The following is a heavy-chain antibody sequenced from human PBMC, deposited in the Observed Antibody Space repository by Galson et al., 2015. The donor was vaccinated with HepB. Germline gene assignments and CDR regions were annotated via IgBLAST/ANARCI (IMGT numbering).Heavy chain of an antibody. D-gene: IGHD6-19*01. CDR2: INNDGSST. CDR1: GSTFSSYW. V-gene: IGHV3-74*01. J-gene: IGHJ4*02. Sequence: SLRLSCAASGSTFSSYWMHWVRQAPGKGLVWVSRINNDGSSTVYADSVKGRFTISRDNAKNTLYLQMNSLRAEDTAVYYCVRGGSGWYLWGQGTLVTVSS. CDR3: VRGGSGWYL.